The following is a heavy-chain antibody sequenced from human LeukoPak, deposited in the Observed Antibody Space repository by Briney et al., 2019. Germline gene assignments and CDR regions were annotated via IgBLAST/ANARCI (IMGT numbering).Heavy chain of an antibody. D-gene: IGHD5-18*01. CDR2: IYIDGST. Sequence: GGSLRLSCAISGFAVRDNYMTWVRQAPGKGLESVSVIYIDGSTYYADSVKGRSTISRDNSKNILYFQMNTLRAEDTAVYHCATGGGRGYSYGALDYWGQGTPVTVSS. CDR3: ATGGGRGYSYGALDY. J-gene: IGHJ4*02. CDR1: GFAVRDNY. V-gene: IGHV3-66*01.